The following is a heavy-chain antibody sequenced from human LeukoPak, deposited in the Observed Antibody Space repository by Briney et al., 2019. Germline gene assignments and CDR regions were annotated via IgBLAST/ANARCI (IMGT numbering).Heavy chain of an antibody. CDR1: GYTFTGYY. V-gene: IGHV1-2*02. J-gene: IGHJ4*02. CDR2: INPNSGGK. Sequence: ASVKVSFKGSGYTFTGYYMHWVRQAPGQGLEWMGWINPNSGGKNYAQKFQGRVTMTRDTSISTAYMELSRLRSDDTAVYYCARDRDGWYTFDYWGQGTLVTVSS. CDR3: ARDRDGWYTFDY. D-gene: IGHD6-19*01.